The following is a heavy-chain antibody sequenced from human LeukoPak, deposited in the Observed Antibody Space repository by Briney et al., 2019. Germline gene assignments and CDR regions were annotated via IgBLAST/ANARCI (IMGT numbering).Heavy chain of an antibody. Sequence: GGSLRLSCAASGFTFSSYAMHWVRQAPGKGLEWVSGISWNSGTIGYADSVKGRFTISRDNAKNSLYLQMNSLRAEDTALYYCAKDNYYDSSGSFQHWGQGTLVTVSS. CDR2: ISWNSGTI. V-gene: IGHV3-9*01. J-gene: IGHJ1*01. CDR1: GFTFSSYA. CDR3: AKDNYYDSSGSFQH. D-gene: IGHD3-22*01.